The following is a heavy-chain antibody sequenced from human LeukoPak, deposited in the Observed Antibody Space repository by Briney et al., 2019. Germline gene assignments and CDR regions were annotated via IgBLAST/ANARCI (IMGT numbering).Heavy chain of an antibody. Sequence: GGTLRLSCAASELAFSTYNMNWVRQAPGKGLEWVAVISYDGSNKYYADSVKGRFTISRDNSKNTLYLQMNSLRAEDTAVYYCARVLGYCSSTSCYYSEPYDYWGQGTLVTVSS. CDR1: ELAFSTYN. V-gene: IGHV3-30*03. CDR3: ARVLGYCSSTSCYYSEPYDY. CDR2: ISYDGSNK. D-gene: IGHD2-2*01. J-gene: IGHJ4*02.